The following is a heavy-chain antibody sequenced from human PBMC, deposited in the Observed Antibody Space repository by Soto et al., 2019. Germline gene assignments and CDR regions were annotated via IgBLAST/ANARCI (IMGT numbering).Heavy chain of an antibody. CDR3: ARHRRVLRYFDWLLTQFDY. V-gene: IGHV4-39*01. J-gene: IGHJ4*02. Sequence: SETLSLTCTVSGGSISSSSYYWGWIRQPPGKGLEWIGSIYYSGSTYYKPSLKSRITISVDTSKNQLSLKQSSVTAADTAVFYCARHRRVLRYFDWLLTQFDYWGQGTLVTVS. D-gene: IGHD3-9*01. CDR1: GGSISSSSYY. CDR2: IYYSGST.